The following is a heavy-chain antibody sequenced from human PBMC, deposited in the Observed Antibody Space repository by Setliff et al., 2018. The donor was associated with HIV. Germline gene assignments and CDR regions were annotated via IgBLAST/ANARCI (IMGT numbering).Heavy chain of an antibody. CDR2: IYTSGST. D-gene: IGHD2-15*01. CDR1: GGSISSGSYY. J-gene: IGHJ4*02. CDR3: ARVPPDCSGGSCYSKHYVDY. V-gene: IGHV4-61*09. Sequence: NPSETLSLTCTVSGGSISSGSYYWSWIRQPAGKGLAWIGHIYTSGSTNYNPSLKSRVTISVDTSKNQFSLKLSSVAAADTAVYYCARVPPDCSGGSCYSKHYVDYWGQGTLVTVSS.